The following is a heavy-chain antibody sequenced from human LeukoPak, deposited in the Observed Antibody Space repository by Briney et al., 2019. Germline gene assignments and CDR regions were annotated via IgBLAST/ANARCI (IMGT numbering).Heavy chain of an antibody. Sequence: GESLKISCKGSGYSFNSHWIGWVRQMPGKGLEWMGIIYPGDSDTRYSPSFQGQVTISADKSISTAYLQWSSLKASDTAMYYCARGQGDSSGYYSLDYWGQGTLVTVSS. V-gene: IGHV5-51*01. J-gene: IGHJ4*02. D-gene: IGHD3-22*01. CDR3: ARGQGDSSGYYSLDY. CDR1: GYSFNSHW. CDR2: IYPGDSDT.